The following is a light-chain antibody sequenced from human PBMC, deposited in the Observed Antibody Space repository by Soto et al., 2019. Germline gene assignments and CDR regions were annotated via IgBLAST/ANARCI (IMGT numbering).Light chain of an antibody. V-gene: IGKV3-15*01. CDR1: QSVSSK. CDR2: FAS. Sequence: EIVMTQSPATLSVSPGERATLSCRASQSVSSKLAWFQQKPGQAPRLLIYFASTRATDIPARFSGSGSGIDFTLTISSLPSEDFAVYYWQQYNNWPLTFGQGTKLEIK. CDR3: QQYNNWPLT. J-gene: IGKJ2*01.